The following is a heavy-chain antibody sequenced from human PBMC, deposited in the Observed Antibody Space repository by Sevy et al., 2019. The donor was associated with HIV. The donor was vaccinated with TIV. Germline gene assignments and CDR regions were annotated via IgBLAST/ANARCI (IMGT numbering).Heavy chain of an antibody. CDR3: ATTKDYYESYGSPFDY. CDR2: FDPEDGET. Sequence: ASVKVCCKVSGSTLSRLSMHWVRQVPGKGLEWMASFDPEDGETFYARKFQGRVTMTEDTSTVTAYMELSSLRSEDTAVYFCATTKDYYESYGSPFDYWGQGTLVTVSS. J-gene: IGHJ4*02. D-gene: IGHD3-22*01. CDR1: GSTLSRLS. V-gene: IGHV1-24*01.